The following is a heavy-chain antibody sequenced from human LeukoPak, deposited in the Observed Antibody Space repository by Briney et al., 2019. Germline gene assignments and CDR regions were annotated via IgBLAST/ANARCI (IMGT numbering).Heavy chain of an antibody. CDR2: FSAYNGNR. CDR1: GYTFTICG. V-gene: IGHV1-18*01. CDR3: PREIRKTSYYYDRSGYEY. D-gene: IGHD3-22*01. J-gene: IGHJ4*02. Sequence: ASVKLSCNCSGYTFTICGISWVRDCPGQGLGWVGWFSAYNGNRSYAHKLQGRVTMTTATSTSTVYMKLRSLRYDDADVYYCPREIRKTSYYYDRSGYEYWGQRTLVTVSS.